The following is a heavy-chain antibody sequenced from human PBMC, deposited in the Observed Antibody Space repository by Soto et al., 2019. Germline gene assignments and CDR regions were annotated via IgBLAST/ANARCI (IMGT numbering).Heavy chain of an antibody. J-gene: IGHJ4*02. CDR1: GFSFNIYG. CDR3: AKDQASGQGSFDS. Sequence: GGSLRLSCAASGFSFNIYGMHWVRQAPDKGLEWVALISYDGSNQYYADSVKGRFTISRDNSKNTLFLQMNSLRADDTAVYYCAKDQASGQGSFDSWGQGTLVTVSS. CDR2: ISYDGSNQ. V-gene: IGHV3-30*18.